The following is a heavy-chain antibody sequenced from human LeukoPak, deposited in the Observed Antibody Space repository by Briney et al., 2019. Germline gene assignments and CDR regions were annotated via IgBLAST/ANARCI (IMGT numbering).Heavy chain of an antibody. CDR1: GFTFDDA. Sequence: PGGPLRLSCAASGFTFDDAIHWVRQAPGKGLEWVSLISGDGDSTYYADSVRGRFTISRDNSKNSLYLQMNSLRTEDTALYYCAKGYSSSWYLGAFDIWGQGTVVTVSS. CDR3: AKGYSSSWYLGAFDI. J-gene: IGHJ3*02. V-gene: IGHV3-43*02. D-gene: IGHD6-13*01. CDR2: ISGDGDST.